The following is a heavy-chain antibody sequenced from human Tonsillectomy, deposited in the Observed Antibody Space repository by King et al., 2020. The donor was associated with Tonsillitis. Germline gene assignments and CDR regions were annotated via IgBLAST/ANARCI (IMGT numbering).Heavy chain of an antibody. J-gene: IGHJ6*02. CDR1: GYTFNSYD. V-gene: IGHV1-8*01. Sequence: VQLVESGAEVRKPGASVKVSCTASGYTFNSYDINWVRQAAGQGLEWMGWMNPNSTNTGYAQKFQGRVSLSRNTSIRTAYMELSSLRSEDTAVYYCARTMFKYDYYGMDVWGQGTTVTVSS. CDR3: ARTMFKYDYYGMDV. D-gene: IGHD3-10*02. CDR2: MNPNSTNT.